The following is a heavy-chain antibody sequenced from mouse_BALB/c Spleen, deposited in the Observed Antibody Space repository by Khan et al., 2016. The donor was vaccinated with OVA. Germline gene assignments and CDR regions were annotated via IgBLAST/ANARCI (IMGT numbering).Heavy chain of an antibody. J-gene: IGHJ4*01. CDR3: ARDGSRYNYAMDD. V-gene: IGHV3-2*02. Sequence: EVKLLESGPGLVKPSQSLSLTCTVTGYSITSDYAWNWIRQFPGNKLEWMGYISYSGSTNYNPALKSRISITRDTSKNQFFLQLNSVTTEDTATYYCARDGSRYNYAMDDWGQGTSGTGSS. CDR1: GYSITSDYA. CDR2: ISYSGST. D-gene: IGHD2-3*01.